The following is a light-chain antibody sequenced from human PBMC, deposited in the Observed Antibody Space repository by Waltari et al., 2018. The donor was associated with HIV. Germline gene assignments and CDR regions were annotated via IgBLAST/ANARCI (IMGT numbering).Light chain of an antibody. CDR2: EVY. J-gene: IGLJ3*02. V-gene: IGLV2-18*02. CDR1: SNDVRNYDR. CDR3: SSFTTSNTWV. Sequence: QSALTQPPSVSGSPGQSVTISCTGTSNDVRNYDRVSWYQQPPGTAPKVIISEVYNRPSGVPERFSGSKSGNTASLTISGLQADDEADYYCSSFTTSNTWVFGGGTKLTVV.